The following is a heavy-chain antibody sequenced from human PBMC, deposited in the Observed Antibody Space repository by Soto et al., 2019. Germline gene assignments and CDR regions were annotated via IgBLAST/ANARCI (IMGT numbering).Heavy chain of an antibody. CDR1: GGTFSSYA. J-gene: IGHJ4*02. CDR2: ISGSGGST. CDR3: AKDQGSSWYEIDY. D-gene: IGHD6-13*01. Sequence: SCKASGGTFSSYAMSWVRQAPVKGLEWVSAISGSGGSTYYADSVKGRFTISRDNSKNTLYLQMNSLRAEDTAVYYCAKDQGSSWYEIDYWGQGTLVTVSS. V-gene: IGHV3-23*01.